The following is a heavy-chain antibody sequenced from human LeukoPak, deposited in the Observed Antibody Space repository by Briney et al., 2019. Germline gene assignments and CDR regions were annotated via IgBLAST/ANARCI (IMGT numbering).Heavy chain of an antibody. CDR2: ISGSGGST. V-gene: IGHV3-23*01. CDR1: GFTFSSYA. CDR3: AKDKGQHNWILDAFDI. Sequence: GGSLRLSCAASGFTFSSYAMSWVRQAPGKGLEWVSAISGSGGSTYYADSVKGRFTISRDNSKNTLYLQMNSLRAEDTAVYYCAKDKGQHNWILDAFDIWGQGTMVTVSS. D-gene: IGHD1-20*01. J-gene: IGHJ3*02.